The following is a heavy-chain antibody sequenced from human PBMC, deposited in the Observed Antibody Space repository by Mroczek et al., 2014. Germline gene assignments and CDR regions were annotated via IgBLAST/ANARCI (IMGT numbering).Heavy chain of an antibody. Sequence: QVQLQQWGPGLVKPSETLSLTCTVSGGSISSYYWSWIRQPPGKGLEWIGYIYYSGSTNYNPSLKSRVTISVDASKNQFSLKLSSVTAADTAVYYCARTPRQDVEHSYWYFDLWGRGTLVTVSS. CDR1: GGSISSYY. V-gene: IGHV4-59*01. CDR3: ARTPRQDVEHSYWYFDL. J-gene: IGHJ2*01. D-gene: IGHD5-24*01. CDR2: IYYSGST.